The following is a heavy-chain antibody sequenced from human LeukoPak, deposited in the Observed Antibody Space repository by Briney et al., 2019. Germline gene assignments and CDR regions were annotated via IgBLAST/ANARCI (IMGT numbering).Heavy chain of an antibody. D-gene: IGHD4-11*01. J-gene: IGHJ4*02. CDR3: ASRPSPWTVTTASLFDY. Sequence: SETLSLTCTVSGGSISSSSYYWGWIRQPPGKGLEWIGSIYYSGSTYYNPSLKSRVTISVDTSKNQFSLKLSSVTAADTAVYYCASRPSPWTVTTASLFDYWGQGTLVTVSS. V-gene: IGHV4-39*01. CDR2: IYYSGST. CDR1: GGSISSSSYY.